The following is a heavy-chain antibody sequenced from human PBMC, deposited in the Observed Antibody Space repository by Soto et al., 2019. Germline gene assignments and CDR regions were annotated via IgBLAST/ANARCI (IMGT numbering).Heavy chain of an antibody. CDR1: GFTFNTYA. CDR3: AKDLADLPT. CDR2: ISGSRGST. D-gene: IGHD3-3*01. Sequence: GGSLRLSCAASGFTFNTYAMSWVRQAPGKGLEWVSGISGSRGSTFYADSVKGRFTISRDNSKNTVYLQMKSLRADGTAVYYCAKDLADLPTWGQGTLVTVSS. J-gene: IGHJ4*02. V-gene: IGHV3-23*01.